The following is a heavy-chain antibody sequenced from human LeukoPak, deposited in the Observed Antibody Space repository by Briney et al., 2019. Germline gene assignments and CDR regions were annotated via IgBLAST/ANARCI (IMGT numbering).Heavy chain of an antibody. D-gene: IGHD2-15*01. CDR2: IWYDGGNR. V-gene: IGHV3-33*01. Sequence: GGSLRLSCAASGFNFINYAMHWVREAPGKGLEWVAVIWYDGGNRYYADSVKGRFTISRDTSEDTLFLQMNSLRAEDTAVYYCAREADCTDGSCYRGAFDIWGQGTMITVSS. CDR1: GFNFINYA. CDR3: AREADCTDGSCYRGAFDI. J-gene: IGHJ3*02.